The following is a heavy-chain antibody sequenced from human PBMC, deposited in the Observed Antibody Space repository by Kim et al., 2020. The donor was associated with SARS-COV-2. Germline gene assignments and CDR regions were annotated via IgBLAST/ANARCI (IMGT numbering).Heavy chain of an antibody. CDR2: INTNTGNP. CDR3: ARNLPRRYSTYYYYGMDV. V-gene: IGHV7-4-1*02. CDR1: GYTFTSYA. Sequence: ASVKVSCKASGYTFTSYAMNWVRQAPGQGLEWMGWINTNTGNPTYAQGFTGRFVFSLDTSVSTAYLQISSLKAEDTAVYYCARNLPRRYSTYYYYGMDVWGQGTTVTVSS. D-gene: IGHD6-13*01. J-gene: IGHJ6*02.